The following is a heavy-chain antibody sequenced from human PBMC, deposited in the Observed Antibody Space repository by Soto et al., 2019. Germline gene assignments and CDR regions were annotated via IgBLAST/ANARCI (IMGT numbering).Heavy chain of an antibody. D-gene: IGHD3-22*01. V-gene: IGHV1-69*06. J-gene: IGHJ3*02. CDR3: ARHSSGYFSDAFDI. Sequence: SVKVSCKASGGTFSSYAISWVRQAPGQGLEWMGGIIPIFGTANYAQKFQGRVTITADKSTSTAYMELSSLRSEDTAVYYCARHSSGYFSDAFDIWGQGTMVTVSS. CDR1: GGTFSSYA. CDR2: IIPIFGTA.